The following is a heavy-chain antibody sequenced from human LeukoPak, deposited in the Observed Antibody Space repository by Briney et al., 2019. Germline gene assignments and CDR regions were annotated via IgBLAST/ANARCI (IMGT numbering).Heavy chain of an antibody. CDR3: ARGWGYFDY. J-gene: IGHJ4*02. D-gene: IGHD3-16*01. CDR2: LYNSGSP. CDR1: GASISSYY. Sequence: SETLSLTCTVSGASISSYYWTWIRQPPGKGQEWIGHLYNSGSPNYNPSLKSRVTISLDTSKNKFSLKLSSETAADTAVYHCARGWGYFDYWGQGTLVTVSS. V-gene: IGHV4-59*01.